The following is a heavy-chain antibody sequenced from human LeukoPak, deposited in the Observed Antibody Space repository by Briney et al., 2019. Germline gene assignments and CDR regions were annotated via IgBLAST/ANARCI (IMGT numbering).Heavy chain of an antibody. CDR1: GFTFSSYA. J-gene: IGHJ4*02. Sequence: GRSLRLSCAASGFTFSSYAMHWVRQAPGKGLEWVAVISYAGSNKYYADSVKGRFTISRDNSKNTLYLQMNSLRAEDTAVYYCAREDRYGSGSFDYWGQGTLVTVSS. D-gene: IGHD3-10*01. CDR3: AREDRYGSGSFDY. CDR2: ISYAGSNK. V-gene: IGHV3-30*04.